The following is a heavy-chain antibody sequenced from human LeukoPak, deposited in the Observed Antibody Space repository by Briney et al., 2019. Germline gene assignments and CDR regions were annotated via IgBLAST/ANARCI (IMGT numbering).Heavy chain of an antibody. CDR2: IIPIFGTA. CDR3: AIRGYSYGFEIDY. V-gene: IGHV1-69*05. D-gene: IGHD5-18*01. Sequence: SVKVSCKASGGTFSSYAISWVRQAPGQGLEWMGGIIPIFGTANYAQKFQGRVTITTDESTSTAYMELSSLRSEDTAVYYCAIRGYSYGFEIDYWGQETLVTVSS. CDR1: GGTFSSYA. J-gene: IGHJ4*02.